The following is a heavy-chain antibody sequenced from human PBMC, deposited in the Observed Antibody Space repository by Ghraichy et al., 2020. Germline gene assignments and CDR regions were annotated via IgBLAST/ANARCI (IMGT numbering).Heavy chain of an antibody. J-gene: IGHJ4*02. CDR2: ISAYNGNT. CDR1: GYTFTSYG. Sequence: ASVKVSCKASGYTFTSYGISWVRQAPGQGLEWMGWISAYNGNTNYAQKLQGRVTMTTDTSTSTAYMELRSLRSDDTAVYYCARGYCSGGSCYGDYFDYWGQGTLVTVSS. V-gene: IGHV1-18*01. CDR3: ARGYCSGGSCYGDYFDY. D-gene: IGHD2-15*01.